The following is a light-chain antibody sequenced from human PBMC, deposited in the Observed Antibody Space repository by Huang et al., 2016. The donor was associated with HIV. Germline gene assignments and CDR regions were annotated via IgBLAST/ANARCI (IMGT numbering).Light chain of an antibody. V-gene: IGKV4-1*01. CDR3: QQYYNTPLT. CDR2: WAS. CDR1: QSLLYSSNNKNY. J-gene: IGKJ2*01. Sequence: DIVMTQSPDSLAVSLGERATINCKSSQSLLYSSNNKNYLAWYQQKPGQPPKLLIYWASTRESGVPDRFTGSGSGTVFTLTINSLQAEDVAVYYCQQYYNTPLTFGQGTKLEIK.